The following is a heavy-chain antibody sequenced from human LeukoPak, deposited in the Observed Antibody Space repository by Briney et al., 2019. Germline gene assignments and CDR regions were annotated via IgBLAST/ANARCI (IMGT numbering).Heavy chain of an antibody. D-gene: IGHD3-22*01. CDR3: AKGPGDHYDSSGYYFYYFDY. CDR1: GFTFDDFA. V-gene: IGHV3-9*01. CDR2: ISWNSGSI. Sequence: PGGSLRLSCAASGFTFDDFAMHWVRQAPGKGLEWVSGISWNSGSIGYADSVKGRFTISRDNAKHSLYLQMNSLRAEDTALYYCAKGPGDHYDSSGYYFYYFDYWGQGTLVTVSP. J-gene: IGHJ4*02.